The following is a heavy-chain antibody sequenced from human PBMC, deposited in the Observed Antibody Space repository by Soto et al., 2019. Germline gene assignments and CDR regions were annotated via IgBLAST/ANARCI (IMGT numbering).Heavy chain of an antibody. Sequence: SETLSLTCAVSGGSISSGGYSWSWIRQPPGKGLEWIGYIYHSGSTYYNQSLKNRVTISVDTSKKQFSMKLSSMTAADTAVYYCARDRGWPNYDILTGPTDAFDIWGQGTMVT. V-gene: IGHV4-30-2*05. J-gene: IGHJ3*02. CDR3: ARDRGWPNYDILTGPTDAFDI. CDR2: IYHSGST. CDR1: GGSISSGGYS. D-gene: IGHD3-9*01.